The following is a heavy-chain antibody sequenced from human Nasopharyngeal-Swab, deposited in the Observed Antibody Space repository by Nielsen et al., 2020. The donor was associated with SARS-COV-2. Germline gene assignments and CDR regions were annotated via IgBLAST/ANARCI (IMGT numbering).Heavy chain of an antibody. CDR1: GGSISSGGYS. V-gene: IGHV4-30-2*02. D-gene: IGHD3-22*01. CDR2: IYHSGST. Sequence: SETLSLTCAVSGGSISSGGYSWSWIRQPPGKGLEWIGYIYHSGSTYYNPSLKSRVTISVDTSKNQFSLKLSSVTAADTAVYYCARLLLSPYDRRIDYFDYWGQGTLVTVSS. CDR3: ARLLLSPYDRRIDYFDY. J-gene: IGHJ4*02.